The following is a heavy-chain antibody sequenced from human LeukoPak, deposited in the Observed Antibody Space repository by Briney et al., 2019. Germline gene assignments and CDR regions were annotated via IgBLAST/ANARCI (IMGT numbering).Heavy chain of an antibody. CDR3: ARVGEGQWLARGLWFDP. CDR2: ISSSSSYI. V-gene: IGHV3-21*01. J-gene: IGHJ5*02. D-gene: IGHD6-19*01. Sequence: PGGSLRLSCAASGFTFSSYSMNWVRQAPGKGLEWVSSISSSSSYIYYADSVKGRFTISRDNAKNSLYLQMNSLRAEDTAVYYCARVGEGQWLARGLWFDPWGQGTLVTVSS. CDR1: GFTFSSYS.